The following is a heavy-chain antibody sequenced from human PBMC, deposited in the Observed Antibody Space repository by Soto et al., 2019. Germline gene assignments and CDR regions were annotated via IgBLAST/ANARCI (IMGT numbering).Heavy chain of an antibody. CDR1: GFTFSSYG. CDR2: IWYDGSNK. CDR3: ARDKGPEWPYFDY. V-gene: IGHV3-33*01. D-gene: IGHD3-3*01. J-gene: IGHJ4*02. Sequence: GGSLRLSCAASGFTFSSYGMHWVRQAPGKGLEWVAVIWYDGSNKYYADSVKGRFTISRDNSKNTLYLQMNSLRAEDTAVYYCARDKGPEWPYFDYWGQGTLVTVSS.